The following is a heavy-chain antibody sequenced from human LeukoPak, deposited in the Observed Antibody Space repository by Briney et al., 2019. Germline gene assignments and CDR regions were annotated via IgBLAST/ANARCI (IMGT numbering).Heavy chain of an antibody. CDR1: GFTFSNYA. V-gene: IGHV3-64D*09. CDR3: VKGGGGGGGAFDI. J-gene: IGHJ3*02. D-gene: IGHD3-16*01. CDR2: ISSSGGST. Sequence: GGSLRLSCSASGFTFSNYAMHWVRQAPGKGLEYVSAISSSGGSTYYADSVKGRFTISRDNSKNTLYLQMSSLRAEDTAVYYGVKGGGGGGGAFDIWGQGTMVTVSS.